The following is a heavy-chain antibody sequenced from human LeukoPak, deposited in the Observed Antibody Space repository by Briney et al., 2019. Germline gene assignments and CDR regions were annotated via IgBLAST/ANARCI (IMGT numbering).Heavy chain of an antibody. J-gene: IGHJ4*02. V-gene: IGHV3-23*01. D-gene: IGHD1-1*01. CDR1: GFTFGSYI. Sequence: GGSLRLSCAASGFTFGSYIMSWVRQTPGKGLERVSGIPGGADYKYYADSVKGRFTVSRDNSKNTLYLEMVSLRAEDTAVYYCAKGGAYERFDYWGQGTLVTVSS. CDR2: IPGGADYK. CDR3: AKGGAYERFDY.